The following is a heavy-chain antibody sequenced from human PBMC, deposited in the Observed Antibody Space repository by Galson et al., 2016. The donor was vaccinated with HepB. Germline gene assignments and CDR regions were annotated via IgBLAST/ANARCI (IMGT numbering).Heavy chain of an antibody. CDR1: GFSFATYA. J-gene: IGHJ4*02. D-gene: IGHD1-26*01. Sequence: SLRLSCAASGFSFATYAMNWVRQAPGKGLEWVSTINTSGDGTSYADSVKGRFTIFRDNSKNTLYLQMNSLRAEDTAVYSCAENLPSYTPLDSWCQGSLVTFSS. CDR2: INTSGDGT. V-gene: IGHV3-23*01. CDR3: AENLPSYTPLDS.